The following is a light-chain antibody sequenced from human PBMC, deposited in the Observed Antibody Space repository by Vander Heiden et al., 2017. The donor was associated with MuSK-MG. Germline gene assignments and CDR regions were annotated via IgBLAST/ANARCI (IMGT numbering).Light chain of an antibody. CDR1: QSVSSY. CDR2: DAS. V-gene: IGKV3-11*01. CDR3: QQRTNGPPAYT. Sequence: EIVLTQSPATLSLSPGDRATLSCRASQSVSSYLAWYQQKPGQAPRLLIYDASNRATGIQARFSGSGSGTDFALTISSLEPEDFAVYYCQQRTNGPPAYTFGLGTKVDIK. J-gene: IGKJ3*01.